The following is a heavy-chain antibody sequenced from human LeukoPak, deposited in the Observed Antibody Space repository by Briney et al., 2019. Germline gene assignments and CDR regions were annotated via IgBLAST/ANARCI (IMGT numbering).Heavy chain of an antibody. Sequence: PGGSLRLSCAASGFTFSSYAMSWVRQAPGKGLEWVSAISGSGGSTYYADSVKGRFTISRDNSKNTLYLQMNSLRAEDTAVYYCAKDDRPYCDDSSGYPRNWFDPWGQGTLVTVSS. D-gene: IGHD3-22*01. CDR3: AKDDRPYCDDSSGYPRNWFDP. V-gene: IGHV3-23*01. J-gene: IGHJ5*02. CDR1: GFTFSSYA. CDR2: ISGSGGST.